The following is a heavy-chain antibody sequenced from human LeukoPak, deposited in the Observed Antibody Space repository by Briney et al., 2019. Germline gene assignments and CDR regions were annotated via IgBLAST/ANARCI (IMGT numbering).Heavy chain of an antibody. CDR2: IYPGDSDT. V-gene: IGHV5-51*01. J-gene: IGHJ5*02. Sequence: GESLKISCKASGYTFTDYWIGWVRQMPGKGLEWMGIIYPGDSDTRYSPSFQGHVTMSVDKFINTAFLQWRGLKASDTATYFCARSYCDSNSCYTGVSWFDPWGQGTLVTVSS. CDR1: GYTFTDYW. CDR3: ARSYCDSNSCYTGVSWFDP. D-gene: IGHD2-2*02.